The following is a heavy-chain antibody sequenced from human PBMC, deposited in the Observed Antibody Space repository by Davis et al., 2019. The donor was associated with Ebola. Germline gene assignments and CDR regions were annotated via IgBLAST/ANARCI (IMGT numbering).Heavy chain of an antibody. J-gene: IGHJ6*04. CDR1: GGTSSSYC. CDR2: IIPTFGTV. Sequence: SVKVSCKASGGTSSSYCISWVRQAPGQGLEWMGGIIPTFGTVKYAQKFQGRVTITADESTSAAYMQLSSLRSEDSAIYYCTRSFLRGGDDYDLEMDFYSGMDVWGKGTTVTVSS. V-gene: IGHV1-69*13. CDR3: TRSFLRGGDDYDLEMDFYSGMDV. D-gene: IGHD5-12*01.